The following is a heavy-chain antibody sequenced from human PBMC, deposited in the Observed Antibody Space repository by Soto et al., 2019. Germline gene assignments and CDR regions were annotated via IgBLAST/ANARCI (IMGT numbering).Heavy chain of an antibody. V-gene: IGHV3-66*01. Sequence: EVQLVESGGGLVQPGGSLRLSCVASGFTVSTNYMSWVRQAPGMGLQWVSVFYTGGNTYYADSVKGRFTISRDNSKNTLYLQMNSLRAEDTAVYYCARDLVCSGGSCYSDYWGQRTLVTVSS. CDR3: ARDLVCSGGSCYSDY. D-gene: IGHD2-15*01. CDR2: FYTGGNT. CDR1: GFTVSTNY. J-gene: IGHJ4*02.